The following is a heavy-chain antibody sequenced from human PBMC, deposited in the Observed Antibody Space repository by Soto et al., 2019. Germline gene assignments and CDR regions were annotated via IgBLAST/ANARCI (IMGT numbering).Heavy chain of an antibody. D-gene: IGHD6-19*01. CDR3: ARYHGVPPPVAGNTHYYYSMDV. J-gene: IGHJ6*03. V-gene: IGHV1-18*01. Sequence: QDQLVQSGVEVKKPGASVKVSCKASGYSFTNYGITWVRQAPGQGFEWMGCISAYNGNTTYAQKFQGRGTMTTDASKDTVYLELSSLSSDDTAVYYCARYHGVPPPVAGNTHYYYSMDVFGKPTTV. CDR2: ISAYNGNT. CDR1: GYSFTNYG.